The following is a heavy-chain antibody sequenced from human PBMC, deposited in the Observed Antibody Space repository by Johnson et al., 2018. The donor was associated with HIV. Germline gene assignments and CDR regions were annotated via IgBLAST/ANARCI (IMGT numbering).Heavy chain of an antibody. CDR3: ARNLPYYYGTGWDAFDI. V-gene: IGHV3-64*01. CDR2: ISSDGGST. Sequence: VQVVESGGGLVQPGGSLRLSCAASGFIFSNFDMHWVRQAPGQGLEYLSGISSDGGSTFYGYSVRGRFTISRDKAKNSLYLDMSSLRAEDTAVYFCARNLPYYYGTGWDAFDIWGQGTVVTVSS. CDR1: GFIFSNFD. D-gene: IGHD3-10*01. J-gene: IGHJ3*02.